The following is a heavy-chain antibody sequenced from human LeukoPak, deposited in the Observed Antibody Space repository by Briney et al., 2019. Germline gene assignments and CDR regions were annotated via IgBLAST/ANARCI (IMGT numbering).Heavy chain of an antibody. Sequence: GRSLRLSCAASGFTFSSYGMHWVRQAPGKGLEWVAVIWYDGSNKYYADSVKGRFTISRDNSKNTLYLQMNSLRAEDTAVYYCARDESSSWYTGFDYWGQGTLVTVSS. D-gene: IGHD6-13*01. J-gene: IGHJ4*02. CDR1: GFTFSSYG. CDR3: ARDESSSWYTGFDY. V-gene: IGHV3-33*01. CDR2: IWYDGSNK.